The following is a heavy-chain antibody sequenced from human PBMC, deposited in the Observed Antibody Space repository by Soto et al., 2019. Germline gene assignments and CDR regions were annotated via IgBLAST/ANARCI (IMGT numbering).Heavy chain of an antibody. J-gene: IGHJ6*02. CDR1: GGSVSSGSYY. Sequence: SETLSLTCTVSGGSVSSGSYYLSWIRQPPGKGLEWIGYIYYSGSTNYDPSLKSRVTISVDTSKNQFSLKLSSVTAADTAVYYCARGIEGWYQGRYYYGMDVWGQGTTVT. V-gene: IGHV4-61*01. D-gene: IGHD6-19*01. CDR2: IYYSGST. CDR3: ARGIEGWYQGRYYYGMDV.